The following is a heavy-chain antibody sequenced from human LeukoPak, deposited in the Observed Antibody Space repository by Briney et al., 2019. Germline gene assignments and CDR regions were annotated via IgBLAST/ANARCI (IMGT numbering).Heavy chain of an antibody. CDR2: IYSGGST. V-gene: IGHV3-66*01. Sequence: GGSLRLSCAASEFSVGSNYMTWVRQAPGKGLEWVSLIYSGGSTYYADSVKGRFTISRDNSKNTLYLQMNSLRAEDTAVYYCARGGPAAGRFDYWGQGTLVTVSS. CDR3: ARGGPAAGRFDY. CDR1: EFSVGSNY. J-gene: IGHJ4*02. D-gene: IGHD6-13*01.